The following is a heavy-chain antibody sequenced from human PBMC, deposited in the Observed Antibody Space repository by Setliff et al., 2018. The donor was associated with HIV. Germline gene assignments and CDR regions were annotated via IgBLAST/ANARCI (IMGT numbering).Heavy chain of an antibody. CDR3: ARGESSGWYRGGMDV. CDR2: IYYSGST. V-gene: IGHV4-59*11. CDR1: GGSIRSHY. D-gene: IGHD6-19*01. Sequence: SETLSLTCTVSGGSIRSHYWSWIRQPPGKGLEWIGYIYYSGSTNYNPSLKSRVTISVDTSKNQFSLKLSSVTAADTAVYYCARGESSGWYRGGMDVWGQGTLVTVSS. J-gene: IGHJ6*02.